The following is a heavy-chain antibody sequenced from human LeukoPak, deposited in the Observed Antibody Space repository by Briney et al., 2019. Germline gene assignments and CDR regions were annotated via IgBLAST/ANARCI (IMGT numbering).Heavy chain of an antibody. J-gene: IGHJ3*02. V-gene: IGHV1-8*03. D-gene: IGHD5-18*01. CDR1: GYTFTSYD. CDR3: ARAGYHRRHGAFDI. Sequence: ASVKVSCKASGYTFTSYDINWVRQATGQGLEWMGWMNPNSGNTGYAQKFQGRVTITRNTSISTAYMELSSLRSEDTAVYYCARAGYHRRHGAFDIWGQGTMVTVSS. CDR2: MNPNSGNT.